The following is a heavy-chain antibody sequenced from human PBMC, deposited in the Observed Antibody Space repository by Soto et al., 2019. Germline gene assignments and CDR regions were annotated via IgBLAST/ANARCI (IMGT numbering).Heavy chain of an antibody. V-gene: IGHV3-48*01. CDR1: GFTFSTYA. CDR2: ISSSSSTI. D-gene: IGHD6-25*01. J-gene: IGHJ6*03. CDR3: ARFLRLRGYYYYYMDV. Sequence: GGSLRLSCAASGFTFSTYAMSWVRQAPGKGLEWVSYISSSSSTIYYADSVKGRFTISRDNAKNSLYLQMNSLRAEDTAVYYCARFLRLRGYYYYYMDVWGKGTTVTVSS.